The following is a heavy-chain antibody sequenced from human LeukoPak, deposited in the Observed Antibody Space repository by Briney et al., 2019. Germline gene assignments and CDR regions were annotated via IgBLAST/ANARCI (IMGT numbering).Heavy chain of an antibody. J-gene: IGHJ4*02. CDR1: GGSISSGGYY. Sequence: SETLSLTCTVSGGSISSGGYYWSWIRQHPGKGLEWIGYIYYSGSTYYNPSLKSRVTISVDTSKNQFSLKLSSVTAADTAVYYCARLVLQDYFYDYWGQGTLVTVSS. D-gene: IGHD2/OR15-2a*01. CDR2: IYYSGST. V-gene: IGHV4-31*03. CDR3: ARLVLQDYFYDY.